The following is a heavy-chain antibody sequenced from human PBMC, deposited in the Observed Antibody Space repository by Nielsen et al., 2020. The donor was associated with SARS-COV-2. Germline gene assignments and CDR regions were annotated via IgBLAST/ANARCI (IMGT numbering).Heavy chain of an antibody. CDR1: GGSISSYY. J-gene: IGHJ2*01. D-gene: IGHD3-3*01. CDR2: IYYSGST. Sequence: SETLSLTCTVSGGSISSYYWSWIRQPPGKGLEWIGYIYYSGSTNYNPSLKSRVTISVDTSKNQFSLKLSSVTAADTAVYYCARGGDFWSGYYYWYFDLWGRGTLVTVSS. V-gene: IGHV4-59*13. CDR3: ARGGDFWSGYYYWYFDL.